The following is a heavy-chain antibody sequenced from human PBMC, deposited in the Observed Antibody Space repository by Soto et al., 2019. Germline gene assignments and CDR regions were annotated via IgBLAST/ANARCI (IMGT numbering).Heavy chain of an antibody. CDR1: GFTVSSNY. Sequence: GGSLRLSCAASGFTVSSNYMSWVRQAPGKGLEWVTVIYSGGSTYYADSVKGRFTISRHNSKNTLYLQMNSLRAEDTAVYYCAGWDTAMSTNNWYYYYYYYMYVCGKGTTVTVSS. V-gene: IGHV3-53*04. CDR3: AGWDTAMSTNNWYYYYYYYMYV. D-gene: IGHD5-18*01. J-gene: IGHJ6*03. CDR2: IYSGGST.